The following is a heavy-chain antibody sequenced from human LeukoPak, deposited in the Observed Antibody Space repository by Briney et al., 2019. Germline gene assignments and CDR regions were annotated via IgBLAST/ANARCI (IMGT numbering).Heavy chain of an antibody. D-gene: IGHD4-11*01. CDR1: GFTFSSYS. CDR2: ISSSSSYI. J-gene: IGHJ4*02. Sequence: GGSLRLSCAASGFTFSSYSMNWVRQAPGKGLEWVSSISSSSSYIYYADSVKGRFTISRDNSKNTLYLQMNSLRAEDTAVYYCAKPKTTVTTWYFDYWGQGTLVTVSS. V-gene: IGHV3-21*01. CDR3: AKPKTTVTTWYFDY.